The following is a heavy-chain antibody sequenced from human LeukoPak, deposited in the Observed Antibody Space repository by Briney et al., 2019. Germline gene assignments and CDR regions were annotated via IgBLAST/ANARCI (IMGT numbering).Heavy chain of an antibody. J-gene: IGHJ4*02. CDR2: IYYSGST. CDR1: GGSISSGDYY. Sequence: SQTLSLTCTVSGGSISSGDYYWSWIRQPPGKGLGWIGYIYYSGSTYYNPSLKSRVTIPVDTSKNQFSLKLSSVTAADTAVYYCAREVRGYSYGYFDYWGQGTLVTVSS. D-gene: IGHD5-18*01. CDR3: AREVRGYSYGYFDY. V-gene: IGHV4-30-4*01.